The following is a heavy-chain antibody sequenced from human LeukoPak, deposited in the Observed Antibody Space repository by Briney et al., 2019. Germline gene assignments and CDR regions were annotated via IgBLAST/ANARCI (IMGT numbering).Heavy chain of an antibody. J-gene: IGHJ4*02. D-gene: IGHD6-19*01. CDR3: ANALAVAGRGGVY. V-gene: IGHV3-23*01. CDR1: VVALSSYA. Sequence: GSLRLSPAPSVVALSSYATSSVRETPREGLGWGSAIIGSGGSTYYANSVKGRFTISRDNSKNTLYLQMNSLRAEDTAVYYCANALAVAGRGGVYWGQGTLVTVSS. CDR2: IIGSGGST.